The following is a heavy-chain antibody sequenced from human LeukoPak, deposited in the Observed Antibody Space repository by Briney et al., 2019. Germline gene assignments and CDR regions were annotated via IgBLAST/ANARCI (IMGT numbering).Heavy chain of an antibody. CDR3: AREERAYDSSGYNYYYGMDV. Sequence: GGSLRLSCAASGFTFSSYWMSWVRQAPGKGLEWVANIKQDGSEKYYVDSVKGRFTISRDNAKNSLYLQMNSLRAEDTAVYYCAREERAYDSSGYNYYYGMDVWGQGTTVTVSS. CDR2: IKQDGSEK. D-gene: IGHD3-22*01. V-gene: IGHV3-7*01. CDR1: GFTFSSYW. J-gene: IGHJ6*02.